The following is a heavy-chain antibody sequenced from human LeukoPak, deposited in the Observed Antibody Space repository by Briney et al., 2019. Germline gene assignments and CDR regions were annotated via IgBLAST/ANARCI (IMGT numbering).Heavy chain of an antibody. J-gene: IGHJ4*02. Sequence: ASVKVSCKASGYTFTGYYMHWVRHAPGQGLEWMGWINPNSGGTNYAQKFQGWVTMTRDTSISTAYMELSRLRSDDTAVYYCARGRARFGELFPDYWGQGTLVTVSS. D-gene: IGHD3-10*01. CDR1: GYTFTGYY. CDR2: INPNSGGT. CDR3: ARGRARFGELFPDY. V-gene: IGHV1-2*04.